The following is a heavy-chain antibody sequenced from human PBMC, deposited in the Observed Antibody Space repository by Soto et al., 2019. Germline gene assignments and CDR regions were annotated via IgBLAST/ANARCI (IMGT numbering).Heavy chain of an antibody. D-gene: IGHD6-13*01. V-gene: IGHV4-39*01. CDR3: ARLQAAVPHY. CDR2: IFYDGYT. CDR1: GDSISGSPYF. J-gene: IGHJ4*02. Sequence: QVQLQESGPGLLMPSETLSLTCTVSGDSISGSPYFWGWIRQPPGKRLEWIGSIFYDGYTLYTPSLKSRVTRAVDTSKNQFSLKLTSVAAADTAIYFCARLQAAVPHYWGQGILVTVSS.